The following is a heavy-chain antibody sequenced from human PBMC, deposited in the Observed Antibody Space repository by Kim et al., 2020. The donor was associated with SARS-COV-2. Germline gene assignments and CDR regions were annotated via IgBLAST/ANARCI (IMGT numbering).Heavy chain of an antibody. V-gene: IGHV3-33*01. Sequence: GGSLRLSCAASGFTFTRYGLHWVRQAPGKGLEWVAIIWSDGSNKYHADPVKGRFTISRDDSKSTLYLQMNSLRVDDSAVYFCARLGSGTWSNLDYWGQGT. D-gene: IGHD6-13*01. J-gene: IGHJ4*02. CDR3: ARLGSGTWSNLDY. CDR2: IWSDGSNK. CDR1: GFTFTRYG.